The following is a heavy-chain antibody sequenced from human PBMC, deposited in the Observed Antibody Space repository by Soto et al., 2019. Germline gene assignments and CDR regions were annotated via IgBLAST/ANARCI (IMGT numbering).Heavy chain of an antibody. D-gene: IGHD1-26*01. CDR1: GYTLTELS. Sequence: QVQLVQSGAEVKKPGASVKVSCKVSGYTLTELSMHWVRQAPGKGLEWMGGFDPEDGETIYAQKFQGRVTMTEDTSTDTAYMELSSRRSEDTAVYYCASVYSGSYSSLRWYFDLWGRGTLVTVSS. J-gene: IGHJ2*01. CDR3: ASVYSGSYSSLRWYFDL. V-gene: IGHV1-24*01. CDR2: FDPEDGET.